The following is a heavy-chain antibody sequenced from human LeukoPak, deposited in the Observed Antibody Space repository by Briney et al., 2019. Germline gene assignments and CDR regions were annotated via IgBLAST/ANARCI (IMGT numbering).Heavy chain of an antibody. CDR1: GFTFSSYA. J-gene: IGHJ6*04. CDR3: ARDELTDYYGMDV. Sequence: PGRSLRLSRAASGFTFSSYAMHWVRQAPGKGLEWVAVISYDGSNEYYADSVKGRFTISRDNSKNTLYLQMNSLRAEDTAVYYCARDELTDYYGMDVWGKGTTVTVSS. CDR2: ISYDGSNE. V-gene: IGHV3-30*04. D-gene: IGHD1-14*01.